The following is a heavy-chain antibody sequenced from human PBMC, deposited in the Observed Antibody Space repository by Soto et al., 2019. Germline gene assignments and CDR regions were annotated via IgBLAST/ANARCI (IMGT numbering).Heavy chain of an antibody. CDR1: GFNVSTNA. CDR2: IGGSGGTT. CDR3: AKEQESSDYYSFAFDI. J-gene: IGHJ3*02. V-gene: IGHV3-23*01. D-gene: IGHD3-22*01. Sequence: GGSLRLSCVASGFNVSTNAMSWVRQAPGNGLEWVSGIGGSGGTTHSADSVKGRFTISRDNSKNTLSLQMNSLRADDTAVYYCAKEQESSDYYSFAFDIWGQGTVVTVSS.